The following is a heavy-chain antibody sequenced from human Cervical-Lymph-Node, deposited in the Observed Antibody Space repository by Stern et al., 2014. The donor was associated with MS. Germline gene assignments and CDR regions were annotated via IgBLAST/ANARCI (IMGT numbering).Heavy chain of an antibody. Sequence: QVQLVESGGGVVQPGRSLRLSCAASGFAFSSYAIHWVRQAPGKGLEWVALISNDGINEYYVDSVKGRFTISRDNSKNTLYLQMNSLRGEDTAVYYCAKAEGVLQSYYYYYGLDVWGQGTAVTVSS. D-gene: IGHD3-16*01. CDR2: ISNDGINE. CDR1: GFAFSSYA. J-gene: IGHJ6*02. CDR3: AKAEGVLQSYYYYYGLDV. V-gene: IGHV3-30*18.